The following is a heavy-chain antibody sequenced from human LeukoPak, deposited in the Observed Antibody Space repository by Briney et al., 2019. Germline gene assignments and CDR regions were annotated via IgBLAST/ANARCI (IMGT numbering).Heavy chain of an antibody. V-gene: IGHV4-34*01. CDR3: ARGGAQGIVVVPAATVYFDY. D-gene: IGHD2-2*01. J-gene: IGHJ4*02. CDR2: INHSGST. Sequence: SETLSLTCAVYGGSFSGYYWSWIRQPPGKGLEWIGEINHSGSTNYNPSLKSRVTISVDTSKNQFSLKLSSVTAADTAVYYCARGGAQGIVVVPAATVYFDYWGQGTLVTVSS. CDR1: GGSFSGYY.